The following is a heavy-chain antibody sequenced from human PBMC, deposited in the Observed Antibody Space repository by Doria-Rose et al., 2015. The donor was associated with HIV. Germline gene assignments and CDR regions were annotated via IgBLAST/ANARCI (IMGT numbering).Heavy chain of an antibody. V-gene: IGHV4-4*09. Sequence: SWIRQSPGKGLEWIGYFYTGGSANYNPSLKSRVTISLATSKNQFSLNLRSVTAADTAVYYCATGRYYYGSEFWGQGTLVTASS. CDR2: FYTGGSA. D-gene: IGHD3-10*01. CDR3: ATGRYYYGSEF. J-gene: IGHJ4*02.